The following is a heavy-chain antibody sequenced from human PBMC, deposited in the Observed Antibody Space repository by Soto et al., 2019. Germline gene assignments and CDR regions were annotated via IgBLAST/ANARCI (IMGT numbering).Heavy chain of an antibody. Sequence: QPXGSLLPACSASGFTFSSYWMSWVRQAAGKGLEWVANIKKDGSEKYYVDSVKGRFTISRDNAKNSLYLQMNSLRAEDTAVYYCARGIYQEPYGSGSYKDYWGQGTKVTVPS. J-gene: IGHJ4*02. CDR1: GFTFSSYW. CDR2: IKKDGSEK. CDR3: ARGIYQEPYGSGSYKDY. V-gene: IGHV3-7*03. D-gene: IGHD3-10*01.